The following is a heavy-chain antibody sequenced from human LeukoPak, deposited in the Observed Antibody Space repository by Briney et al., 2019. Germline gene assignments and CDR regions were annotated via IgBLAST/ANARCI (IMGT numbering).Heavy chain of an antibody. V-gene: IGHV4-30-4*08. CDR2: IYYSGST. CDR3: ARDRRSGYYLPDAFDI. CDR1: GGSISSGDYY. D-gene: IGHD3-22*01. Sequence: SETLSLTCTVSGGSISSGDYYWSWIRQPPGKGLEWIGYIYYSGSTYYNPSLKSRVTISVDTSKNQFSLKLSSVTAADTAVYYCARDRRSGYYLPDAFDIWGQGTMVTVSS. J-gene: IGHJ3*02.